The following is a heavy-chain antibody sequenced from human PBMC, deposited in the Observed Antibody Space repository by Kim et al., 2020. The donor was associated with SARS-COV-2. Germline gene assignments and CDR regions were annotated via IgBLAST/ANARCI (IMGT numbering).Heavy chain of an antibody. CDR1: GFTLSSYT. Sequence: GGSLRLSCAASGFTLSSYTMNWVRQAPGKGLEWVSSISSTGNYMYYADSVKGRFTISRDDAKNSLYLQMNSLRAEDTAVYYCARDLYYDNSKDYWGQGTLVTVSS. CDR2: ISSTGNYM. CDR3: ARDLYYDNSKDY. D-gene: IGHD3-22*01. J-gene: IGHJ4*02. V-gene: IGHV3-21*06.